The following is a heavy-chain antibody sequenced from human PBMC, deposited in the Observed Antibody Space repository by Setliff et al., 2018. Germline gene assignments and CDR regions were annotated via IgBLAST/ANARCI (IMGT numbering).Heavy chain of an antibody. CDR2: INQDGSEK. J-gene: IGHJ4*02. V-gene: IGHV3-7*01. Sequence: PGGSLRLSCAASEFTFSNYWMSWVRQAPGKGLKWVANINQDGSEKYYVDSVKGRFTISRDNAKNSLYLQMNSLRAEDTAVYYCARLRKDYGDYYYFDYWGQGTLVTVSS. D-gene: IGHD4-17*01. CDR3: ARLRKDYGDYYYFDY. CDR1: EFTFSNYW.